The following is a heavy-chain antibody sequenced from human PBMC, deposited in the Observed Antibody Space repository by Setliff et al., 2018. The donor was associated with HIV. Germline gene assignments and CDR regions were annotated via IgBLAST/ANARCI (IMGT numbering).Heavy chain of an antibody. V-gene: IGHV4-38-2*01. CDR3: ATLDPSGGNFLAY. D-gene: IGHD2-21*02. CDR2: INHSGST. CDR1: GYSISSGYY. J-gene: IGHJ4*02. Sequence: SETLSLTCAVSGYSISSGYYWGWIRQPPGKGLEWIGEINHSGSTNYNPSLKSRVTISLDTSKMQFSLRLTSVTAADTAVYYCATLDPSGGNFLAYWGQGTLVTVSS.